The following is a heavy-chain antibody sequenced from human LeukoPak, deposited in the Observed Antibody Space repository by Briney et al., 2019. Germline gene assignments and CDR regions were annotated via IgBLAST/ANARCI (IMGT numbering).Heavy chain of an antibody. CDR3: ARSMTTVTAYYYYFYMDV. V-gene: IGHV3-30*01. Sequence: GGSLRLFCAASGFTFSSYAMHWVRQAPGKGLEWVAVISYDGSNKYYADSVKGRFTISRDNSKNTLYLQMNSLRAEDTAVYYCARSMTTVTAYYYYFYMDVWGKGTTVAVSS. J-gene: IGHJ6*03. D-gene: IGHD4-11*01. CDR1: GFTFSSYA. CDR2: ISYDGSNK.